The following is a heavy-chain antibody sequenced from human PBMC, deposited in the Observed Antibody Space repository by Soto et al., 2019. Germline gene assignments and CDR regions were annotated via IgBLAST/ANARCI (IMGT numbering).Heavy chain of an antibody. Sequence: QVQLVESGGGVVQPGRSLRLSCAASGFTFSSYGMHWVRQAPGKGLEWVAVISCDGSDKNYADSVKGRFSISRDNSRNTLFLQRNSLRPEDTAVFYCAKEPYDSTGFYYAFHHWGQGTLVTVSS. V-gene: IGHV3-30*18. D-gene: IGHD3-22*01. CDR2: ISCDGSDK. CDR1: GFTFSSYG. CDR3: AKEPYDSTGFYYAFHH. J-gene: IGHJ4*02.